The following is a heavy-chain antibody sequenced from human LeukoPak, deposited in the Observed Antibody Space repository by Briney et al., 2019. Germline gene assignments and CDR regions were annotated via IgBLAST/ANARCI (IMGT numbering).Heavy chain of an antibody. CDR3: ARDRAITT. Sequence: SETLSLTCAVSGGSISSSNWWSWVRQPPGKGLEWIGEVYHSGSTNYNPSLKSRLTISVDKSKNQFSLKLSSVTAADTAVYYCARDRAITTWGQGTLVTVSS. J-gene: IGHJ4*02. CDR1: GGSISSSNW. CDR2: VYHSGST. D-gene: IGHD3-22*01. V-gene: IGHV4-4*02.